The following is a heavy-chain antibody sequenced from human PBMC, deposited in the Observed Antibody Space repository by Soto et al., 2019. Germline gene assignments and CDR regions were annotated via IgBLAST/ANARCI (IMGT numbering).Heavy chain of an antibody. CDR2: ISSSSSYI. J-gene: IGHJ4*02. D-gene: IGHD2-15*01. CDR3: ARGYCSGGSCYSGDLNDY. CDR1: RYTVSSYS. V-gene: IGHV3-21*01. Sequence: PGWCLGIGCAACRYTVSSYSMNWVRKATGKGLEWVSSISSSSSYIYYADSVKGRFTISRDNAKNSLYLQMNSLRDEDTAVYYCARGYCSGGSCYSGDLNDYWGQGTLVTVSS.